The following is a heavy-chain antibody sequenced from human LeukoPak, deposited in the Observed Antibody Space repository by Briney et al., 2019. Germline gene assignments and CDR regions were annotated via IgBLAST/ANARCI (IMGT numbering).Heavy chain of an antibody. CDR2: ISASGHYT. J-gene: IGHJ6*03. CDR3: AKDGSWGDYYFYFYMDV. D-gene: IGHD3-16*01. Sequence: GGSRRLSCEASGSGFTFGNFALSWVRQAPGKGPEWLSGISASGHYTYYADSVKGRFTISRDNFKNTLYIDMNSLRAEDTAVYYCAKDGSWGDYYFYFYMDVWGKGTTVTVSS. V-gene: IGHV3-23*01. CDR1: GSGFTFGNFA.